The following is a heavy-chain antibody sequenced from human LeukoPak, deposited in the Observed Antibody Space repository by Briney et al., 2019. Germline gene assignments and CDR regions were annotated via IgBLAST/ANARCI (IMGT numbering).Heavy chain of an antibody. J-gene: IGHJ4*02. D-gene: IGHD7-27*01. CDR2: TTGSGGST. CDR3: ARGLANWGSYYFDY. CDR1: GFTFSSYA. Sequence: PGGSLRLSCAASGFTFSSYAMTWVRQAPGKGLEWVSATTGSGGSTYYADSVKGRFTISRDNAKNSLYLQMNSLRDEDTAVYYCARGLANWGSYYFDYWGQGTLVTVSS. V-gene: IGHV3-23*01.